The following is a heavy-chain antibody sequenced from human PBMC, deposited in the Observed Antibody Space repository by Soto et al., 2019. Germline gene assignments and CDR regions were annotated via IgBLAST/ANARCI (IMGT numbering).Heavy chain of an antibody. CDR1: GGSISRSNW. D-gene: IGHD5-18*01. V-gene: IGHV4-4*02. Sequence: QVQLQESGPGLVKPSGTLSVTCAVSGGSISRSNWWNWVRQPPGKGLEWIGEIYHSGSTNYNPSLGSRVPISLDKSKNQFSLRVKSVTAADTAEYYCARAWPSVDSYGSGVMDVWGQGTTVTVSS. J-gene: IGHJ6*02. CDR3: ARAWPSVDSYGSGVMDV. CDR2: IYHSGST.